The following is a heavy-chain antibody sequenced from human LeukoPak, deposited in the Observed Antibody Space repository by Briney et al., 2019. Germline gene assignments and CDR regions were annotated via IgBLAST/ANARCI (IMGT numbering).Heavy chain of an antibody. CDR2: IYYSGST. J-gene: IGHJ4*02. CDR3: AGRGYSYGKGLGY. Sequence: SETLSLTCTVSGGSISSSSYYWGWIRQPPGKGLEWIGSIYYSGSTYHNPSLKSRVTISVDTSKNQFSLKLSSVTAADTAVYYCAGRGYSYGKGLGYWGQGTLVTVSS. CDR1: GGSISSSSYY. D-gene: IGHD5-18*01. V-gene: IGHV4-39*07.